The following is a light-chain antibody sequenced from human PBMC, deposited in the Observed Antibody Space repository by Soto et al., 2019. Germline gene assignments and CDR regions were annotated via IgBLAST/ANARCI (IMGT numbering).Light chain of an antibody. J-gene: IGKJ1*01. Sequence: EIVLTQSPGTLSLSPGERATLSCRASQSVSSSYLAWYQQKPGQAPRLLIYGASSRATGIPDRFSGSGSETDFTLTISRLEPEDFAVYYCQQYGSSLSWTFGQGTNVDIK. CDR3: QQYGSSLSWT. V-gene: IGKV3-20*01. CDR1: QSVSSSY. CDR2: GAS.